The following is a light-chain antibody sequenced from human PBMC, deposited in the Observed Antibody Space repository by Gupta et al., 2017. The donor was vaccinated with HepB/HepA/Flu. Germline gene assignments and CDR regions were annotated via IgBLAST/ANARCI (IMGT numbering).Light chain of an antibody. CDR1: QSVSSN. Sequence: IVMTRSPATLSVSPGERATLSCRASQSVSSNLAWYQQKPGQAPRLLIYGASTRATGIPARFSGSGSGTEFTLTISSLQSEDFAVYYCQQYNNWPLTFGGGTKVEIK. J-gene: IGKJ4*01. CDR2: GAS. CDR3: QQYNNWPLT. V-gene: IGKV3-15*01.